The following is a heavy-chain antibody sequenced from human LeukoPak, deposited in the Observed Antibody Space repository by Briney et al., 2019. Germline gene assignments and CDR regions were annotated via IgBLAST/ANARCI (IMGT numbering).Heavy chain of an antibody. D-gene: IGHD2-2*03. CDR2: ISWNSGNI. J-gene: IGHJ3*02. CDR3: AIILDKGAFDI. V-gene: IGHV3-9*01. Sequence: GGSLRLSCAASGFTFHDYALHWVRQAPGKGLEWVSGISWNSGNIDYVDSVKGRFTISRDNAKNSMYLQMNSLRTEDTALYYCAIILDKGAFDIWGQGTMVTVSS. CDR1: GFTFHDYA.